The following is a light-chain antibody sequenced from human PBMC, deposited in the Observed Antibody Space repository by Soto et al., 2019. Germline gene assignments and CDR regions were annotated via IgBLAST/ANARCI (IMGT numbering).Light chain of an antibody. J-gene: IGLJ2*01. CDR2: LNSDGSH. Sequence: QSVLTQSPSASASLGASVKLTCTLSSGHSSYAIAWHQQQPEKGPRYLMKLNSDGSHSKGDGIPDRFSGSSSGAERYLTISSLQSEDEAGYYCQTYEVFGGGTKLTVL. CDR1: SGHSSYA. CDR3: QTYEV. V-gene: IGLV4-69*01.